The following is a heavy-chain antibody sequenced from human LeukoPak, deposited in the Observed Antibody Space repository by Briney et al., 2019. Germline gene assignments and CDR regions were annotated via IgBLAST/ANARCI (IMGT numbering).Heavy chain of an antibody. CDR1: GGSISSSSYY. V-gene: IGHV4-39*01. Sequence: PSETLSLTCTVSGGSISSSSYYWGWIRQPPGKGLEWIGSIYYSGSTYYNPSLKSRVTISVDTSKNQFSLKLSSVTAADTAVYYCASNQLPGAFDIWGQGTMVTVSS. D-gene: IGHD2-2*01. CDR3: ASNQLPGAFDI. J-gene: IGHJ3*02. CDR2: IYYSGST.